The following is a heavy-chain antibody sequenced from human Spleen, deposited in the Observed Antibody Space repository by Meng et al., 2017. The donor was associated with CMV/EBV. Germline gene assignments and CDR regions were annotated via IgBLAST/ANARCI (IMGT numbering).Heavy chain of an antibody. V-gene: IGHV1-69*02. CDR1: GGTFSTDT. Sequence: SVKVSCKASGGTFSTDTINWVRQDPGQGLEWMGMIIPVVGMITYEQKFQGRVTINADKSTGTAYMELISLRPEDTAVYYCARASNRLGGGHLDSGCQGTLVTVSS. CDR2: IIPVVGMI. J-gene: IGHJ4*02. CDR3: ARASNRLGGGHLDS. D-gene: IGHD3-16*01.